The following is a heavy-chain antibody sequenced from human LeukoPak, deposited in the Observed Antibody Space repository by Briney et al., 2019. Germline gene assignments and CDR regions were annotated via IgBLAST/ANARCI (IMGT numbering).Heavy chain of an antibody. V-gene: IGHV4-34*01. J-gene: IGHJ4*02. CDR3: ARGGRDTSAFGRDTSALYNPLRFDY. CDR1: GGSFSGYY. D-gene: IGHD1-1*01. Sequence: SETLSLTCAVYGGSFSGYYWSWIRQPPGKGLEWIGEINHRGSTNYNPSLKSRVTISVDTSKNQFSLKLTSVTAADTAVYYCARGGRDTSAFGRDTSALYNPLRFDYWGQGTLVIVSS. CDR2: INHRGST.